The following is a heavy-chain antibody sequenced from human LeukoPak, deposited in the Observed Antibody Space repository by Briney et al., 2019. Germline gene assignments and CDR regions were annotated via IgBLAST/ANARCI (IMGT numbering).Heavy chain of an antibody. J-gene: IGHJ3*02. Sequence: GGSLRLSCAASGFTFDDYAMHWVRQAPGKGLEWVSGISWNSGSIGYADSVKGRFTISRDNAKNSLYLQMNSLRAEDTALYYCAKDPRFYGSGSLGGAYAFDIWGQGTMVTVSS. D-gene: IGHD3-10*01. CDR1: GFTFDDYA. CDR2: ISWNSGSI. CDR3: AKDPRFYGSGSLGGAYAFDI. V-gene: IGHV3-9*01.